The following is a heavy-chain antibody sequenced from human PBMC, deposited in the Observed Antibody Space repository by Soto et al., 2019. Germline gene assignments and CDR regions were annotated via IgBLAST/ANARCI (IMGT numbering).Heavy chain of an antibody. CDR2: INHSGST. Sequence: SETLSLTCAVYGGSGGSFSGYYWSWIRQPPGKGLEWIGEINHSGSTNYNPSFKSRVTMSVDKSKNQFSLKLSSVTAADTAVYYCARAPRGNYGYPSYFDYWGQGTLVTVSS. CDR1: GGSGGSFSGYY. D-gene: IGHD3-10*01. V-gene: IGHV4-34*01. J-gene: IGHJ4*02. CDR3: ARAPRGNYGYPSYFDY.